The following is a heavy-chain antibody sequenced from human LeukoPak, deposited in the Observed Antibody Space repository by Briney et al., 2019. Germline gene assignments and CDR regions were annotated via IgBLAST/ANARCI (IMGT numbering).Heavy chain of an antibody. Sequence: GGSLRLSCEASGGTLISKYMSWVRQAPGKGLEWVANIRQDGREKNYVDSVKGRITISRDSARVYLQMNSLRVEDTAVYYCARDLGDYGLDYWGQGTLVTVSS. CDR1: GGTLISKY. CDR2: IRQDGREK. V-gene: IGHV3-7*01. D-gene: IGHD3-16*01. J-gene: IGHJ4*02. CDR3: ARDLGDYGLDY.